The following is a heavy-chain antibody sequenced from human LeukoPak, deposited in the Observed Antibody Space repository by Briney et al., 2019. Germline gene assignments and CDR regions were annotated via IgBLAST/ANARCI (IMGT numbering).Heavy chain of an antibody. D-gene: IGHD6-13*01. CDR1: RFTFSSYA. CDR3: ASRIAAAALYYYYGMDV. Sequence: PGRSLRLSCAASRFTFSSYAMQWVRQAPGKGLEWVAVISYDGSKKYYADSVKGRFTISRDNSKNTLYLQMNILRAEDTAVYYCASRIAAAALYYYYGMDVWGQGTTVTVSS. J-gene: IGHJ6*02. CDR2: ISYDGSKK. V-gene: IGHV3-30-3*01.